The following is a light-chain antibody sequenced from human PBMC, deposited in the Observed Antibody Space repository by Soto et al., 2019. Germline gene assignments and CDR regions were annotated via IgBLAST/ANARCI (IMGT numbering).Light chain of an antibody. Sequence: VLSQSPGRLSLSPGERATLSCRASQSVPSTYFAWYQQKSGQPPRLLISGTSSRATGIPDRFSGSGSGRDFTLTISRLEPEDFAVYFCQQFGNSPWTFGQGTKVDIK. CDR3: QQFGNSPWT. CDR2: GTS. J-gene: IGKJ1*01. V-gene: IGKV3-20*01. CDR1: QSVPSTY.